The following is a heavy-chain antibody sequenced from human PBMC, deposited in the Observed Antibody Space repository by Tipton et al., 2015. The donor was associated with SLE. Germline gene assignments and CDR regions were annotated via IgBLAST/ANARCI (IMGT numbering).Heavy chain of an antibody. CDR1: GGTFSSYA. Sequence: QSGPAVKKPGSSVKVSCKASGGTFSSYAISWVRQAPGQGLEWMGGIIPIFGTANYAQKFQGSVTITTDESTSTAYMELSSLRSEDTAVYYWARGRYCSSTSCYYYYYYYMDVWGKGTTVTVSS. CDR2: IIPIFGTA. D-gene: IGHD2-2*01. CDR3: ARGRYCSSTSCYYYYYYYMDV. J-gene: IGHJ6*03. V-gene: IGHV1-69*05.